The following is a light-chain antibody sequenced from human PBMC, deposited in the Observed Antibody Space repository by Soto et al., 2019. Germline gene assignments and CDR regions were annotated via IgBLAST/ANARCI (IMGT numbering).Light chain of an antibody. Sequence: DVQMTQSPSSLSASVGDRVTITCRASQSISTYLNWYHHKPGKAPELLIRAASSLQSGVPSRFSGSGSGTDFTLTISNLQPEDFATYYCQQSYSAPYTFGQGTKVDIK. CDR3: QQSYSAPYT. CDR1: QSISTY. J-gene: IGKJ2*01. CDR2: AAS. V-gene: IGKV1-39*01.